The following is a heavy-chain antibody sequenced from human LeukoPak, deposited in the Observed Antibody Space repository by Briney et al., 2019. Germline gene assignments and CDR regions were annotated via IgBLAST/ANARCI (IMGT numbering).Heavy chain of an antibody. Sequence: SVKVSCKASGGTFSSYAISWVRQAPGQGLEWMGRIIPIFGTANYAQKFQGRVTITTDESTSTAYMELSSLRSEDTAVYYCARDWAIAARPSGLVYWGQGTLVTVSS. CDR2: IIPIFGTA. J-gene: IGHJ4*02. D-gene: IGHD6-6*01. CDR3: ARDWAIAARPSGLVY. CDR1: GGTFSSYA. V-gene: IGHV1-69*05.